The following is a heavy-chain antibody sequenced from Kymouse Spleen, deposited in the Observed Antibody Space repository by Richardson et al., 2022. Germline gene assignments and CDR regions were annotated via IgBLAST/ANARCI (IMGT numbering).Heavy chain of an antibody. V-gene: IGHV4-34*01. CDR3: ARGGSSIAARGLFFDY. J-gene: IGHJ4*02. CDR1: GGSFSGYY. CDR2: INHSGST. D-gene: IGHD6-6*01. Sequence: QVQLQQWGAGLLKPSETLSLTCAVYGGSFSGYYWSWIRQPPGKGLEWIGEINHSGSTNYNPSLKSRVTISVDTSKNQFSLKLSSVTAADTAVYYCARGGSSIAARGLFFDYWGQGTLVTVSS.